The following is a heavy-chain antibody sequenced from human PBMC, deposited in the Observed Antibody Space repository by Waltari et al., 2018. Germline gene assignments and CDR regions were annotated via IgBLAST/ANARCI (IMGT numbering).Heavy chain of an antibody. D-gene: IGHD3-3*01. CDR2: IRGSGGST. CDR1: GFTFSSYA. V-gene: IGHV3-23*04. J-gene: IGHJ4*02. CDR3: AKVDYDFWSGYQVCGFDY. Sequence: EVQLVESGGGLVQPGGSLRLSCAASGFTFSSYAMSWVRQAPGKGLEWVSAIRGSGGSTYYADSVKGRFTISRDNSKNTLYLQMNSLRAEDTAVYYCAKVDYDFWSGYQVCGFDYWGQGTLVTVSS.